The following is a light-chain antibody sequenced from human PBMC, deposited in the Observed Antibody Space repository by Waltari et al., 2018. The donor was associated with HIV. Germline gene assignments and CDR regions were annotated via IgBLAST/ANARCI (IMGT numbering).Light chain of an antibody. V-gene: IGLV3-21*04. J-gene: IGLJ2*01. CDR1: RIGTKS. Sequence: YVLTQPPSVSVAQGKTATITCEGDRIGTKSEHWYQQKSGQAPQLIIYYDSDRPSGIPERFSGSNSGSAATLTISRVEDGDEADYYCEVWDETRNRVVFGGGTKLFAL. CDR3: EVWDETRNRVV. CDR2: YDS.